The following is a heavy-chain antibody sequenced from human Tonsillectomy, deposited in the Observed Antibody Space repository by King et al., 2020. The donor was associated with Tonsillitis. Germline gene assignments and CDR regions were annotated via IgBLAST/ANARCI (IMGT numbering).Heavy chain of an antibody. V-gene: IGHV3-7*01. CDR1: GFTFSSYW. D-gene: IGHD3-10*01. J-gene: IGHJ4*02. CDR3: ARDRGWLHLYS. CDR2: IDVDGSEK. Sequence: QLVQSGGGLVQPGGSLRLSCAASGFTFSSYWMNWFRQAPGKGLEWVSNIDVDGSEKYYVDSVEGRFTISRDNAKNTLYLQINSLRAEDTAVYYCARDRGWLHLYSWGQGTLVSVSS.